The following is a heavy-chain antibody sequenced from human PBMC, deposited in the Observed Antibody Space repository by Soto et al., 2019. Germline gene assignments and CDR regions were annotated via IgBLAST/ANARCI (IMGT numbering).Heavy chain of an antibody. CDR1: GGSISSGGYS. Sequence: PSETLSLTCAVSGGSISSGGYSWSWIRQPPGKGLEWIGYIYHSGNTSISTAYMELSSLRSEDTAVYYCARAFPTSYYPLLRYFDWSPHPGWFDPWGQGTLVTVSS. J-gene: IGHJ5*02. CDR2: IYHSGNT. CDR3: WSPHPGWFDP. V-gene: IGHV4-30-2*01. D-gene: IGHD3-9*01.